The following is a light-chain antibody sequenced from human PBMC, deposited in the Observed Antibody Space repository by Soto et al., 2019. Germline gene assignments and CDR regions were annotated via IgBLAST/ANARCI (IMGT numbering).Light chain of an antibody. CDR3: QKYNIAPSWT. Sequence: DIQMTQSPSSLSASVGDRVTITCQASQDISNYLAWYQQKPGKVPKLLIYAASSLQSGVPSRFSGSGSGTDFTPTISSLQPEDVATYYCQKYNIAPSWTVGQGTKVDIK. CDR2: AAS. J-gene: IGKJ1*01. V-gene: IGKV1-27*01. CDR1: QDISNY.